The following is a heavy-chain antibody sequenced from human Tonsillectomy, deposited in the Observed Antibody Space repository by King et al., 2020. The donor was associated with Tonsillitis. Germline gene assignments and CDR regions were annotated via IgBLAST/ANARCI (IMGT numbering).Heavy chain of an antibody. CDR2: IYYSGST. CDR3: ARHGAYYYDSSGYTHLDY. Sequence: VQLQESGPGLVKPSETLSLTCTVSGGSISSYYWSWIRQPPGKGLEWIGYIYYSGSTNYNPSLKSRVTISVDTSKNQFSLKLSSVTAADTAVYYCARHGAYYYDSSGYTHLDYWGQGTLVTVSS. CDR1: GGSISSYY. V-gene: IGHV4-59*08. J-gene: IGHJ4*02. D-gene: IGHD3-22*01.